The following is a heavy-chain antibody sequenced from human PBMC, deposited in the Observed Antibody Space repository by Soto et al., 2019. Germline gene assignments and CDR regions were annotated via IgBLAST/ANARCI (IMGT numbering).Heavy chain of an antibody. J-gene: IGHJ4*02. D-gene: IGHD6-19*01. CDR1: GFTFDDYA. V-gene: IGHV3-9*01. CDR3: AKDGYSSGSGQYYFDY. CDR2: INRNSGNR. Sequence: GGSLRLSCAASGFTFDDYAMHWVRQAPGKGLEWVSGINRNSGNRGYADSVKGRFTISRDNAKNSLYLQMNSLRAEDTALYYCAKDGYSSGSGQYYFDYWGQGTLVTVSS.